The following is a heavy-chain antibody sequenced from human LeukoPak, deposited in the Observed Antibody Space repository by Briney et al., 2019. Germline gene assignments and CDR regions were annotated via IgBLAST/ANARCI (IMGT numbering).Heavy chain of an antibody. J-gene: IGHJ4*02. CDR2: IIPILGIA. D-gene: IGHD6-19*01. Sequence: SVKVSCKASGGTFSSYAISWVRQAPGQGLEWMGRIIPILGIANYAQKFQGRVTITADKSTSTAYMELSSLRSEDTAVYYCARARGASGWPLFLWGQGTLVTVSS. CDR1: GGTFSSYA. V-gene: IGHV1-69*04. CDR3: ARARGASGWPLFL.